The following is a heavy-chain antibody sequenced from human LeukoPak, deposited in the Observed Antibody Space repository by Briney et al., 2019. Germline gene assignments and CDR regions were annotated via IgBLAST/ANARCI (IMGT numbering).Heavy chain of an antibody. J-gene: IGHJ4*02. V-gene: IGHV4-39*07. CDR1: GGSISSSSYY. CDR3: AREAPRNYDFWSGSPGGAYYFDY. CDR2: MYYGGST. Sequence: SETLSLTCNVSGGSISSSSYYWGWIRQPPGKGLEWIGSMYYGGSTYYNPSLKSRVTMSVDTSKNQFSLKLSSVTAADTAVYYCAREAPRNYDFWSGSPGGAYYFDYWGQGTLVTVSS. D-gene: IGHD3-3*01.